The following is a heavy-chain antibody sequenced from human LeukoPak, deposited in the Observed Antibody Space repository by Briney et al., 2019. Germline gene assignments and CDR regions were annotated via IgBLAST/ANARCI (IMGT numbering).Heavy chain of an antibody. J-gene: IGHJ4*02. CDR3: ARDVE. CDR2: ISYDGSNK. Sequence: PGRSLSLSCAASGFTFSSYAMHWVRQAPGKGLEWVAVISYDGSNKYYADSVKGRFTISRDNSKNTLYLQINSLRAEDAAVYYCARDVEWGQGTLVTVSS. CDR1: GFTFSSYA. V-gene: IGHV3-30*01.